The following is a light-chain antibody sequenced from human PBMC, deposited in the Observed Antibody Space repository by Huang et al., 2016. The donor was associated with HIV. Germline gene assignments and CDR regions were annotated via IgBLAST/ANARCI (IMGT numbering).Light chain of an antibody. V-gene: IGKV1-5*03. Sequence: DIQMTQSPSTLSASVGDRVTITCRASQSISSWLAWYQQKPGKAPNLLIYKASSLESGVPSRFSGSGSGTEFTLTINSLQPDDFATYYCQQYNSYSRRFGQGTKVEIK. CDR1: QSISSW. J-gene: IGKJ1*01. CDR2: KAS. CDR3: QQYNSYSRR.